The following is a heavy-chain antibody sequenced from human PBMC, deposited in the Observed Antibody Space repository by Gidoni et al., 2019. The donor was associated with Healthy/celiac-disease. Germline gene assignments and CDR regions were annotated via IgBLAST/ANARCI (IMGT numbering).Heavy chain of an antibody. CDR3: AREKGGAAALGGFDY. CDR2: IWYDGSNK. Sequence: QVQLVESGGGVVQPGRSLRLSCAASGLTFSCYGMHWVRQAPGKGLEWVAVIWYDGSNKYYADSVKGRFTISRDNSKNTLYLQMNSLRAEDTAVYYCAREKGGAAALGGFDYWGQGTLVTVSS. D-gene: IGHD6-13*01. J-gene: IGHJ4*02. CDR1: GLTFSCYG. V-gene: IGHV3-33*01.